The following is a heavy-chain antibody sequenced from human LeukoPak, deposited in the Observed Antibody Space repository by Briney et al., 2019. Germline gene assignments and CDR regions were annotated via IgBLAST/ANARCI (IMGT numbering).Heavy chain of an antibody. CDR2: IKEDGSVK. CDR3: ARRWKLSLDV. D-gene: IGHD5-24*01. V-gene: IGHV3-7*01. J-gene: IGHJ6*02. Sequence: GGSLRLSCAASGFTFSIYWMTWVRQAPGMGLEWVANIKEDGSVKYYVDSVKGRFTISRDNAKKSLYLQMNNLRGEDTAVYFCARRWKLSLDVWGQGTTVTVSS. CDR1: GFTFSIYW.